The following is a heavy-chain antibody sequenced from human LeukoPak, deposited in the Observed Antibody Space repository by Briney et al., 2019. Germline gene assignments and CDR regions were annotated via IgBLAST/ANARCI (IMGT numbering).Heavy chain of an antibody. D-gene: IGHD2-2*01. CDR2: INHSGST. Sequence: SETLSLTCAVYGGSFSGYYWSWIRQPPGKGLEWIGEINHSGSTNYNPSLKSRVTISVDTSKNQFSLKLSSVTAADTAVYYCARTVVPAATISWFDPWGQGTLVTASS. V-gene: IGHV4-34*01. CDR3: ARTVVPAATISWFDP. J-gene: IGHJ5*02. CDR1: GGSFSGYY.